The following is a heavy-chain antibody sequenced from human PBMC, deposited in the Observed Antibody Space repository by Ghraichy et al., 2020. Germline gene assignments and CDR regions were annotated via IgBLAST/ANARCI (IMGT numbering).Heavy chain of an antibody. Sequence: LTCAASGFTFNNFAMTWVRQAPGKGLEWISVISASGDTTYYADSVKGRFTISRDNSRNMVYLQMSSLSGEDTAVYYCANHYYGSRSYPEFWGQGTLVTVSS. CDR3: ANHYYGSRSYPEF. V-gene: IGHV3-23*01. J-gene: IGHJ4*02. CDR1: GFTFNNFA. D-gene: IGHD3-10*01. CDR2: ISASGDTT.